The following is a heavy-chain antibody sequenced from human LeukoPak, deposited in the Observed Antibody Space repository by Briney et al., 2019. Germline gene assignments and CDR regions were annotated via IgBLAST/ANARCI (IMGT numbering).Heavy chain of an antibody. CDR3: ARGVEAAAGTIYFDY. CDR2: IIPIFGTA. D-gene: IGHD6-13*01. CDR1: GGTFSSYA. Sequence: GASVKVSCKASGGTFSSYAISWVRQAPGQGLEWMGGIIPIFGTANYAQKFQGRVTITADKSTSTAYMELSSLRSEDTAVYYCARGVEAAAGTIYFDYWGQGTLVTVPS. V-gene: IGHV1-69*06. J-gene: IGHJ4*02.